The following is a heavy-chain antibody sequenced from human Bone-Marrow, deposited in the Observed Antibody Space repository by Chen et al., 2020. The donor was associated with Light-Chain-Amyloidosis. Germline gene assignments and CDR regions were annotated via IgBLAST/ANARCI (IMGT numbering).Heavy chain of an antibody. CDR2: IYPDDSDA. Sequence: EVQLDQSGPEVKKPGESLKISCKGSGYTFPKYWVGWVRQMPGKGLEWMGVIYPDDSDARYSPSFEGQVTISADKSITTAYLQWRSLKASDTAMYYCARRRDGYNFDYWGQGTLVTVSS. CDR1: GYTFPKYW. D-gene: IGHD5-12*01. CDR3: ARRRDGYNFDY. J-gene: IGHJ4*02. V-gene: IGHV5-51*01.